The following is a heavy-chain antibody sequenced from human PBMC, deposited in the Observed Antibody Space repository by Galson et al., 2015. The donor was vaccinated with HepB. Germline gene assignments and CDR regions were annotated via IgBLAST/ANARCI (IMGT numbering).Heavy chain of an antibody. D-gene: IGHD4-23*01. CDR3: VKAYGGNPQSLFDY. V-gene: IGHV3-64D*06. J-gene: IGHJ4*02. CDR2: ISSNGGST. Sequence: SLRLSCAASGFTFSSYAMHWVRQAPGKGLEYVSAISSNGGSTYYADSVKGRFTISRDNSKNTLYLQMSSLRAEDTAVYYCVKAYGGNPQSLFDYWGQGTLVTVSS. CDR1: GFTFSSYA.